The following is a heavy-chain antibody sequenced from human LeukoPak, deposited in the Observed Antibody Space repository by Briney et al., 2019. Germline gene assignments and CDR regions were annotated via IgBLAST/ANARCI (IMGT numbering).Heavy chain of an antibody. V-gene: IGHV3-21*04. J-gene: IGHJ3*02. D-gene: IGHD3-22*01. CDR1: GFTFSRYS. CDR2: ITGGSDYI. CDR3: ANPPYYYDSSGYSHDAFDI. Sequence: GGSLRLSCAASGFTFSRYSVNWVRQAPGKGLEWVSCITGGSDYIFYADSVRGRFTISRDNAKNSLYLQMNSLRAEDTAVYYCANPPYYYDSSGYSHDAFDIWGQGTMVTVSS.